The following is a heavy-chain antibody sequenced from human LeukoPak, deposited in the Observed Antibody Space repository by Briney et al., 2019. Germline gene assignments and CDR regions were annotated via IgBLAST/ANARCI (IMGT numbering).Heavy chain of an antibody. CDR2: INHSGST. D-gene: IGHD6-19*01. V-gene: IGHV4-34*01. J-gene: IGHJ4*02. Sequence: SETLSLTCAVYGGSFSGYYWSWIRQPPGKGLEWIGEINHSGSTNYNPSLKSRVTISVDTSKNQFSLQLNSVTPEDTAVYYCARDIGYSSGWYLFDYWGQGTLVTVSS. CDR3: ARDIGYSSGWYLFDY. CDR1: GGSFSGYY.